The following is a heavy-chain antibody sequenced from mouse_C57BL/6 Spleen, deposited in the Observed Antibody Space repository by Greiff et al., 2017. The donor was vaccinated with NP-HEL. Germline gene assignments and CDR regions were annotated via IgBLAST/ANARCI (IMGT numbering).Heavy chain of an antibody. CDR2: IRNKANGYTT. D-gene: IGHD2-4*01. J-gene: IGHJ2*01. CDR3: ARYNDYDDYFDY. CDR1: GFTFTDYY. V-gene: IGHV7-3*01. Sequence: EVKVVESGGGLVQPGGSLSLSCAASGFTFTDYYMSWVRQPPGKALEWLGFIRNKANGYTTEYSASVKGRFTISRDNSQSILYLQMNALRAEDSATYYCARYNDYDDYFDYWGQGTTLTVSS.